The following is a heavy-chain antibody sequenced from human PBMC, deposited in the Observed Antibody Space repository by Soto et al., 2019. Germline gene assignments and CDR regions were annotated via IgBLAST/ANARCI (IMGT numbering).Heavy chain of an antibody. D-gene: IGHD2-15*01. CDR2: IYSGGST. V-gene: IGHV3-53*02. CDR1: GFTVSSNY. CDR3: ARGARGCSGGSCYSNTFDY. J-gene: IGHJ4*02. Sequence: EVQLVETGGGLIQPGGSLRLSCAASGFTVSSNYMSWVRQAPGKGLEWVSVIYSGGSTYYADSVKGRFTISRDNSKNTLYLQMNSLRAEDTAVYYCARGARGCSGGSCYSNTFDYWGQGTLVTVSS.